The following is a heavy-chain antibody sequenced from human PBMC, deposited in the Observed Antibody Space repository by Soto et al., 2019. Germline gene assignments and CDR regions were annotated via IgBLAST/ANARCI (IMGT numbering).Heavy chain of an antibody. J-gene: IGHJ2*01. CDR1: GFSLSTTGVR. CDR2: SYWNDDK. Sequence: QITLKESGPTLVKPTQTLTLTCTFSGFSLSTTGVRLGWIRQPPGKALDWLAHSYWNDDKLYSPSLEGRLTVTKDTSKNQVALTMTNMDPVDTATYYCAHSRITIFGVPYSHWYFDFWGRGTLVTVSS. D-gene: IGHD3-3*01. V-gene: IGHV2-5*01. CDR3: AHSRITIFGVPYSHWYFDF.